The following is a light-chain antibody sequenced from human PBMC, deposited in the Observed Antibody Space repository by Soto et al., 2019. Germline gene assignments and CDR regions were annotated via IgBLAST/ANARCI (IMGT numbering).Light chain of an antibody. CDR2: DAS. J-gene: IGKJ2*01. Sequence: EIVLTQSPATLSLSPGERATLSCGASQRVSSSYLAWYQQKPGLAPRLLIYDASSRATGVPDRFSGSGSGTDFTLTISRLEPEDFAVYYCHQYGISPVTFGQGTKLEIK. CDR3: HQYGISPVT. CDR1: QRVSSSY. V-gene: IGKV3D-20*01.